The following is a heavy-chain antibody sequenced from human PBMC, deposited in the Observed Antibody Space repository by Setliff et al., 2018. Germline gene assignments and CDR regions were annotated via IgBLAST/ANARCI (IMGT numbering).Heavy chain of an antibody. Sequence: PSETLSLTCTVSGDSISSRRNYWGWIRQPAGKGLEWIGQIYTSWSTNYNPSLKSRATISLDTSTNQFSLSLSSVTAADTAVYYCARMSGFQYMDVWGKGTTVTV. J-gene: IGHJ6*03. CDR3: ARMSGFQYMDV. D-gene: IGHD3-3*01. CDR1: GDSISSRRNY. V-gene: IGHV4-61*09. CDR2: IYTSWST.